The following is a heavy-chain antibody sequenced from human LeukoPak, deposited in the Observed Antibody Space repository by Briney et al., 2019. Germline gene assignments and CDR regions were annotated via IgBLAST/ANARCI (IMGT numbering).Heavy chain of an antibody. Sequence: SETLSLTCIVSRDSIGSFYWSWIRQPAGKGLEWIGRLYASGGTSYNPSLNGRATMSLDTSKRQFSLNLRSLTAADTAVYYCARDDRDISAAGVFWGQGTLVTVSS. CDR3: ARDDRDISAAGVF. D-gene: IGHD6-13*01. CDR1: RDSIGSFY. J-gene: IGHJ4*02. CDR2: LYASGGT. V-gene: IGHV4-4*07.